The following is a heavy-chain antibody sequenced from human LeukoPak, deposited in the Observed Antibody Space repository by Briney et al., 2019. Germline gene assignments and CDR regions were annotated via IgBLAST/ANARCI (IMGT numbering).Heavy chain of an antibody. J-gene: IGHJ4*02. CDR1: GFTFSSFR. CDR2: IYSDGRTT. CDR3: VRNLAD. V-gene: IGHV3-74*01. Sequence: PGGSLRLSCVASGFTFSSFRMHWVRHAPGRGLVWVSFIYSDGRTTSYADSVKGRFTISRDNTRNTLNLQMNGLRAADTAVYYCVRNLADWGQGTLVTVSS.